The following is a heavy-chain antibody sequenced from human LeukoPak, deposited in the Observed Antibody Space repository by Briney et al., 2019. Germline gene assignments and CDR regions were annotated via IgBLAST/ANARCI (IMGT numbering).Heavy chain of an antibody. CDR3: ARGLWYYYGSGSYYNEQNAFDI. D-gene: IGHD3-10*01. Sequence: ASVKVSCKASGYTFTGYYMHWVRQAPGQGLEWMGWINPNSGGTNYAQKFQGRVTMTRNTSISTAYMELSSLRSEDTAVYYCARGLWYYYGSGSYYNEQNAFDIWGQGTMVTVSS. CDR2: INPNSGGT. CDR1: GYTFTGYY. V-gene: IGHV1-2*02. J-gene: IGHJ3*02.